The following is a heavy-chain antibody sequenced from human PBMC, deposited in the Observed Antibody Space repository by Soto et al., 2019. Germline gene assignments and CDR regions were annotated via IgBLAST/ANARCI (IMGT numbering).Heavy chain of an antibody. V-gene: IGHV4-39*01. D-gene: IGHD2-15*01. CDR3: GRVVEGATRHTDFDS. CDR2: IYYSGGA. CDR1: GVSIHNSHSF. J-gene: IGHJ5*01. Sequence: SETLSLTCAVSGVSIHNSHSFWGWIRQPPGKGLEFIGSIYYSGGANYNPSLKSRVTISLDTSKNQFSLTVNSVTAADTAIYYCGRVVEGATRHTDFDSWGQGTLVTVSS.